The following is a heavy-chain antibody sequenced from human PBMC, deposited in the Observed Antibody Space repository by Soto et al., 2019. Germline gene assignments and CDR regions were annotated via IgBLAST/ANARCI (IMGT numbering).Heavy chain of an antibody. D-gene: IGHD5-18*01. Sequence: QVQLQESGPGLVKPSQTLSLTCTVSGGSISSGGYYWSWIRQHPGKGLEWIGYIYYSGSTYYNPSLKSRVNISVDPSKNQFSLKLSSVTAADTAVYYCASVDTAMGNLFDYWGQGTLVTVSS. CDR1: GGSISSGGYY. V-gene: IGHV4-31*03. CDR2: IYYSGST. CDR3: ASVDTAMGNLFDY. J-gene: IGHJ4*02.